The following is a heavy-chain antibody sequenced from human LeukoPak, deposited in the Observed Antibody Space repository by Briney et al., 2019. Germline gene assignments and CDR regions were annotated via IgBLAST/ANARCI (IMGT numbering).Heavy chain of an antibody. D-gene: IGHD5-18*01. CDR2: INPNSGGT. CDR1: GYTFTGYY. J-gene: IGHJ4*02. Sequence: ASVKVSCKASGYTFTGYYMHWVRQAPGQGLEWMGWINPNSGGTNYAQKFQGRVTMTRDTSISTAYMELSRLRSDDTAVYYCAREDTAMVHFDYWGQGTLVTVSS. V-gene: IGHV1-2*02. CDR3: AREDTAMVHFDY.